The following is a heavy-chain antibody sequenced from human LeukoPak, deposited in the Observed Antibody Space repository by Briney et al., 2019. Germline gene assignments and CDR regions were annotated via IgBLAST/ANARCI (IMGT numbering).Heavy chain of an antibody. CDR1: GFTFSSYS. CDR3: AREALSRKYQLLFQGNWFDP. Sequence: GDSLRLSCAASGFTFSSYSMNWVRQAPGKGLEWVSSISSSSSYIYYADSVKGRFTISRDNAKNSLYLQMNSLRAEDTAVYYCAREALSRKYQLLFQGNWFDPWGQGTLVTVSS. D-gene: IGHD2-2*01. V-gene: IGHV3-21*01. CDR2: ISSSSSYI. J-gene: IGHJ5*02.